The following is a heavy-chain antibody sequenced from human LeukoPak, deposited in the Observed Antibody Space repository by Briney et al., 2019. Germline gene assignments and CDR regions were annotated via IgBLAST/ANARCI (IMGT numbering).Heavy chain of an antibody. CDR1: GFTFSSYW. D-gene: IGHD2-2*01. Sequence: PGGSLRLSCAASGFTFSSYWMHWVRQAPGKGLVWLSRINSDGSSTRYADSVKGRFTISRDNAKNTLYLQMNSLRAEDTAVYYCARDPEYHGGLYNWFDPWGQGTLVTVSS. CDR3: ARDPEYHGGLYNWFDP. J-gene: IGHJ5*02. CDR2: INSDGSST. V-gene: IGHV3-74*01.